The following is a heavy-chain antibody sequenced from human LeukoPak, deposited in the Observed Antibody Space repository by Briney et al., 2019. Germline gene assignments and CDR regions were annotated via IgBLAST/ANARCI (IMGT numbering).Heavy chain of an antibody. CDR1: GYTFTSYD. V-gene: IGHV1-8*01. D-gene: IGHD3-22*01. J-gene: IGHJ4*02. CDR3: ARGLHDSRLAGGGY. CDR2: MNPNSGNT. Sequence: ASVKVSCKASGYTFTSYDINWVRQATGQGLEWMGWMNPNSGNTGYAQKFQGRVTMTRNTSISTAYMELSSLRSEDTAVYYCARGLHDSRLAGGGYWGQGTLVTVSS.